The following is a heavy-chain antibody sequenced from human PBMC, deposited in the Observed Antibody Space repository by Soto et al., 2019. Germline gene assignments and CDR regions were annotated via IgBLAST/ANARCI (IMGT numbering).Heavy chain of an antibody. CDR2: ISSAGTTI. J-gene: IGHJ6*02. V-gene: IGHV3-48*03. Sequence: GGSLRLSCAASGFTFSAYAMHWVRQAPGKGLEWVSYISSAGTTIHYADSVKGRFTISRDSSKNTLYLQMNSLRAEDTAVYFCVRAVWYSGNNWVDVWGQGTTVTVSS. D-gene: IGHD1-26*01. CDR3: VRAVWYSGNNWVDV. CDR1: GFTFSAYA.